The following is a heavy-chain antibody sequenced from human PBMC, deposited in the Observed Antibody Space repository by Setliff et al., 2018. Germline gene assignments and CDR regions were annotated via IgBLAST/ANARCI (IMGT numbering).Heavy chain of an antibody. CDR2: LYYSGNT. D-gene: IGHD5-18*01. CDR1: GASISSYY. V-gene: IGHV4-59*08. CDR3: AKVIGYSHGYYYHYMDV. J-gene: IGHJ6*03. Sequence: SETLSLTCTVSGASISSYYWSWIRQPPGKGLEWIGYLYYSGNTNYNPSLKSRVTISGDTSQNYFSLKLTSVTAADTAIYYCAKVIGYSHGYYYHYMDVWGKGTTVTVSS.